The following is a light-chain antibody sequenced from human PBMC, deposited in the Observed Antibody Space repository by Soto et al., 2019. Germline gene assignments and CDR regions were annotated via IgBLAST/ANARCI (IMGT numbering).Light chain of an antibody. CDR1: SSDVGGYND. CDR3: SSYAGSNNYVV. V-gene: IGLV2-8*01. Sequence: QSALTQPPSASGSPGQSVTISCTGTSSDVGGYNDVSWYQQHPGKAPKLMIYEVSKRPSGVPDRFSGSKSGNTASLTVSGLQAEDEDDYYCSSYAGSNNYVVFGGGTKVTVL. J-gene: IGLJ2*01. CDR2: EVS.